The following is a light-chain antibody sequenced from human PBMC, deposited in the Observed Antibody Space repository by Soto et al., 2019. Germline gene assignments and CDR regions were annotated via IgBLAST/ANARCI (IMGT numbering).Light chain of an antibody. CDR3: AASDDRLNGPDLV. CDR1: SSNIGRNT. CDR2: IND. V-gene: IGLV1-44*01. Sequence: QSVLTQPPSASGTPGQRVSISCSGTSSNIGRNTVNWYQQLPGTAPKLLIYINDQRPSGVPDRFSGSKSGTSASLAISGLHSEDEADYYCAASDDRLNGPDLVFGGGTKLTVL. J-gene: IGLJ2*01.